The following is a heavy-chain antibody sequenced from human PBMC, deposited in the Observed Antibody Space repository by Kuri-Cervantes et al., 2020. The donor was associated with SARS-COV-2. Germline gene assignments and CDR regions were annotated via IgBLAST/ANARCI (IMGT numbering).Heavy chain of an antibody. D-gene: IGHD6-13*01. J-gene: IGHJ4*02. Sequence: SQTLSLTCAVYGGSFSGYYWSWIRQPPGKGLEWIGEINHSGSTNYNPSLESRVTISVDTSKNQFSLKLSSVTAADTAVYYCARGAEGSPFDYWGQGTLVTVSS. CDR2: INHSGST. V-gene: IGHV4-34*01. CDR3: ARGAEGSPFDY. CDR1: GGSFSGYY.